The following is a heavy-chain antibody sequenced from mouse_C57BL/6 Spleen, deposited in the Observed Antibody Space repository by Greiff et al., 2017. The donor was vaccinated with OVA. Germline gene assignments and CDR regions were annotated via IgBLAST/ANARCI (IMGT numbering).Heavy chain of an antibody. V-gene: IGHV3-6*01. Sequence: EVQLVESGPGLVKPSQSLSLTCSVTGYSITSGYYWNWIRQFPGNKLEWMGYISYDGSNNYNPSLKNRISITRDTSKNQFFLKLNSVTTEDTATYYCARAPYFDYWGQGTTLTVSS. J-gene: IGHJ2*01. CDR2: ISYDGSN. CDR3: ARAPYFDY. CDR1: GYSITSGYY.